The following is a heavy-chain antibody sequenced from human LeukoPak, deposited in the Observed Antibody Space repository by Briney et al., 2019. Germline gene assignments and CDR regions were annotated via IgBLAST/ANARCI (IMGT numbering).Heavy chain of an antibody. CDR1: GFTFSSYA. V-gene: IGHV3-64*01. D-gene: IGHD3-3*01. CDR3: ARSITIFGVVTSSLDY. J-gene: IGHJ4*02. Sequence: GGSLRPSCAASGFTFSSYAMHWVRQAPGKGLEYVSAISSNGGSTYYANSVKGRFTISRDNSKNTLYLQMGSLRAEDMAVYYCARSITIFGVVTSSLDYWGQGTLVTVSS. CDR2: ISSNGGST.